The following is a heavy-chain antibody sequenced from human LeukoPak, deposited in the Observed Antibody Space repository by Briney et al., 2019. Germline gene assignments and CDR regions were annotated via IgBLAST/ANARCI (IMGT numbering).Heavy chain of an antibody. D-gene: IGHD1-26*01. CDR1: GGTFSSYA. J-gene: IGHJ4*02. CDR3: ARDRIVGAIGEFDY. CDR2: IIPIFGTA. V-gene: IGHV1-69*13. Sequence: SAKVSCKASGGTFSSYAISWVRQAPGQGLEWMGGIIPIFGTANYAQKFQGRVTITADESTSTAYMELSSLRSEDTAVYYCARDRIVGAIGEFDYWGQGTLVTVSS.